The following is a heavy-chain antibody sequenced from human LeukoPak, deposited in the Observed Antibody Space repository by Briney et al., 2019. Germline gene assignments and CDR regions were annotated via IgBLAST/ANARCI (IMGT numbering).Heavy chain of an antibody. CDR1: GFTFSSSG. CDR3: AKEGMVVISTYYYYMDV. V-gene: IGHV3-30*02. Sequence: GGSLRLSCAASGFTFSSSGIHWVRRAQGKGLEWVAFIRHDGSNKYYADSVKGRFTISRDNSKNTLYLQMNSLRAEDTAVYYCAKEGMVVISTYYYYMDVWGKGTTVTVSS. D-gene: IGHD3-22*01. CDR2: IRHDGSNK. J-gene: IGHJ6*03.